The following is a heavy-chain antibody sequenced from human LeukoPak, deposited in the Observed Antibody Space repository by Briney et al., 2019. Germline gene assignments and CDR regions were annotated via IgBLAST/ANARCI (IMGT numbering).Heavy chain of an antibody. CDR2: INHSGST. CDR3: ARPHADY. Sequence: SETLSLTCAVYGGSFSGYYWSWIRHPPGKGLEWIGEINHSGSTNYNPSLKSRVTISVDTSKNQFSLKLSSVTAADTAVYYCARPHADYWGQGTLVTVSS. V-gene: IGHV4-34*01. J-gene: IGHJ4*02. CDR1: GGSFSGYY.